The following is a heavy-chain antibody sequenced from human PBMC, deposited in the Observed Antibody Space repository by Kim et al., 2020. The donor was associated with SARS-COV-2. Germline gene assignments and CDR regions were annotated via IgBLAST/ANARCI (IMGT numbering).Heavy chain of an antibody. CDR3: ARSVLSGWSDY. Sequence: GGSLRLSCAASGFTFSSYAMHWVRQAPGKGLEWVAVISYDGSNKYYADSVKGRFTISRDNSKNTLYLQMNSLRAEDTAVYYCARSVLSGWSDYWGQGTLVTVSS. CDR1: GFTFSSYA. J-gene: IGHJ4*02. CDR2: ISYDGSNK. D-gene: IGHD6-19*01. V-gene: IGHV3-30-3*01.